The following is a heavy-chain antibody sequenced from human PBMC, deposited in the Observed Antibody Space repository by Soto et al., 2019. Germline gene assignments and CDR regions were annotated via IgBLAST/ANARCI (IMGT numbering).Heavy chain of an antibody. CDR2: IRSNTAVT. J-gene: IGHJ4*02. CDR3: AKASDGGWPYYFDS. CDR1: GFPIDPYV. V-gene: IGHV3-23*01. D-gene: IGHD2-15*01. Sequence: GGSLRLSCVASGFPIDPYVMARVRQAPGKGLEWVAAIRSNTAVTHYADSMRDRFTISRVNSANTIFLQMNSLRVEDSAVYFCAKASDGGWPYYFDSWGQGALVTVSS.